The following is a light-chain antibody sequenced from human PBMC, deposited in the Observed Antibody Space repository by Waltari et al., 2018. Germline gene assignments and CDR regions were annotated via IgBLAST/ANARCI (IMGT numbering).Light chain of an antibody. CDR1: QGVLYSSNNKNH. CDR2: WAS. J-gene: IGKJ1*01. V-gene: IGKV4-1*01. Sequence: DIVMTQSPDSLAVSLGERATINCTSSQGVLYSSNNKNHLAWYQQKPGQPPKLLIYWASTRESGVPDRFSGSGSGTDFTLTISSLQAEDVAVYYCQQYYSTPKTFGQGTKVEIK. CDR3: QQYYSTPKT.